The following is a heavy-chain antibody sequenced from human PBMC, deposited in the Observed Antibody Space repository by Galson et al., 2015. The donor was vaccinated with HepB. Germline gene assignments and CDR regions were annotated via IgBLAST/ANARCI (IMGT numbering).Heavy chain of an antibody. Sequence: SVKVSCKASGYTFSTYIMHWVRQAPGQRLEWMGWINAGKGNTKYSQTFQDRVTITRDTSASTAYMELSSLRSEDTAVYYCAREGARLGVDLDSWGQGTLVSVSS. CDR2: INAGKGNT. J-gene: IGHJ4*02. D-gene: IGHD3-16*01. CDR3: AREGARLGVDLDS. CDR1: GYTFSTYI. V-gene: IGHV1-3*01.